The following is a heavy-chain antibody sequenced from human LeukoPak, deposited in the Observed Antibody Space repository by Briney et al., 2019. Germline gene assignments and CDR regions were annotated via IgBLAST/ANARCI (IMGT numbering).Heavy chain of an antibody. CDR3: AKPIYNSGWYDY. V-gene: IGHV3-33*06. J-gene: IGHJ4*02. Sequence: GGSLRLSCAASGFSFSPYGMHWVRQAPGKGLEWVAAIWEDGSNIHYADAVKGRFTISRDNSKNTLYLQMNSLRAEDTALYYFAKPIYNSGWYDYWGQGTLVTVAS. CDR2: IWEDGSNI. CDR1: GFSFSPYG. D-gene: IGHD6-19*01.